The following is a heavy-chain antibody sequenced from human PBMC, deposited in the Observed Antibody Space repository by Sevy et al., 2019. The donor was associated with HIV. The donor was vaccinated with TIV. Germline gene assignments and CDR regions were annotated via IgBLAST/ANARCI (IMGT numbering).Heavy chain of an antibody. Sequence: GGSLRPSCAASGFTFSSYNMNWVRQAPGKGLEWVSSISGSSNYIYYAESVKGRFIISRDNAKNTLYLQMNSLRADDTAVYYCARGPPDGSYDYFDYWGQGTLVTVSS. V-gene: IGHV3-21*06. CDR2: ISGSSNYI. CDR1: GFTFSSYN. J-gene: IGHJ4*02. D-gene: IGHD1-26*01. CDR3: ARGPPDGSYDYFDY.